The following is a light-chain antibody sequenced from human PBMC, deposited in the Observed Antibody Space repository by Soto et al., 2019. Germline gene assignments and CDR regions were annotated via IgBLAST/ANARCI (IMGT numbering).Light chain of an antibody. CDR1: QSVSKY. CDR3: QQRSRWPRT. Sequence: EIVLTQSPATLSLSPGERATLSCRASQSVSKYLVWYQQKPGQAPRLLIYDASNRATGIPARFSGTGSGTDFTLTISSLEAEDFAVYYCQQRSRWPRTFGQGTRVEVK. J-gene: IGKJ1*01. V-gene: IGKV3-11*01. CDR2: DAS.